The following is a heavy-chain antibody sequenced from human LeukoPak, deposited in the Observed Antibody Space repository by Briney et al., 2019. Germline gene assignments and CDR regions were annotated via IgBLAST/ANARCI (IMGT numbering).Heavy chain of an antibody. D-gene: IGHD4-11*01. V-gene: IGHV3-74*01. Sequence: GGSLRLSCAASGFTFSSYWTHWVRQAPGKGLVWVLRINTDGSSTSYADSVKGRFTISRDNAKNTLYLQMKSLRAEDTAVYYCARVGTTVNPPYYYYYYYMVVWGKGTTVTVSS. J-gene: IGHJ6*03. CDR3: ARVGTTVNPPYYYYYYYMVV. CDR2: INTDGSST. CDR1: GFTFSSYW.